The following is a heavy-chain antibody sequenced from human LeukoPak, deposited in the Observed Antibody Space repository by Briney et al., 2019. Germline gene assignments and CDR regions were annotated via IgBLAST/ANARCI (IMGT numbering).Heavy chain of an antibody. CDR2: ISAYNGNT. V-gene: IGHV1-18*01. CDR3: ARSRAMGTTQNWFDP. D-gene: IGHD4-11*01. Sequence: ASVKVSCKASGYTFTSYDISWVRQATGKGLEGMGWISAYNGNTNYAQKLQGRVTTTTDTSTSTAYMELSSLRSEDTAVYYCARSRAMGTTQNWFDPWGQGTLVTVSS. J-gene: IGHJ5*02. CDR1: GYTFTSYD.